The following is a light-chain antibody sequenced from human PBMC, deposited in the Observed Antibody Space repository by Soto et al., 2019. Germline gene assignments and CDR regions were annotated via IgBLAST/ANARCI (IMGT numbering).Light chain of an antibody. CDR3: QKYDSAPLT. CDR1: QGIGNY. Sequence: DIQMTQSPSSLSASVGDRVTITCRASQGIGNYLAWYQQKPGEGPKLLIYSASTLQSGVPSRFSGSGSGTDFSLAISSLQPEDAATYYCQKYDSAPLTFGGGTKVAIK. J-gene: IGKJ4*01. CDR2: SAS. V-gene: IGKV1-27*01.